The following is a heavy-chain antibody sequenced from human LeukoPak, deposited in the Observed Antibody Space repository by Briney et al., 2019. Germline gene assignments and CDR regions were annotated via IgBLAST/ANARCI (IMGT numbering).Heavy chain of an antibody. CDR3: AGAPAGSLDWLSPFGY. J-gene: IGHJ4*02. CDR1: GASISSTSYY. V-gene: IGHV4-61*02. D-gene: IGHD3/OR15-3a*01. Sequence: TLSLTCTVSGASISSTSYYWSWIRQPAGKRLEWIGRIYASGSTNYNPSLKYRVTITADTSKNQLSLKLSSVTAADTAVYYCAGAPAGSLDWLSPFGYWGQGTLVTVSS. CDR2: IYASGST.